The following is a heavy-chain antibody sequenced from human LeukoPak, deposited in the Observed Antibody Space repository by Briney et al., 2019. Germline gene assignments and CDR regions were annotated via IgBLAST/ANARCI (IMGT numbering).Heavy chain of an antibody. CDR1: GFTFDDYA. D-gene: IGHD6-13*01. J-gene: IGHJ4*02. V-gene: IGHV3-9*01. Sequence: TGGSLRLSCAASGFTFDDYAMHWVRQAPGKGLEWISGTSWNSGSIGYADSVKGRFTISRDNAKNSLYLQMNSLRAEDTAFYYCAKDIVAAAGIGFDYWGQGTLVTVSS. CDR2: TSWNSGSI. CDR3: AKDIVAAAGIGFDY.